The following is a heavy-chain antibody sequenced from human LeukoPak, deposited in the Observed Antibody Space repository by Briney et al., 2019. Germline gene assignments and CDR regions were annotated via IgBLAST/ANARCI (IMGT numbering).Heavy chain of an antibody. J-gene: IGHJ4*02. V-gene: IGHV1-24*01. CDR3: ATVSYSGSYPTPLDY. CDR1: GYTLTELF. D-gene: IGHD1-26*01. Sequence: ASVKVSCKVSGYTLTELFMHWVRQAPGKGLEWMGGFDPEDGETIYAQKFQGRVTMTEGTSTDTAYMELSSLRSEDTAVYYCATVSYSGSYPTPLDYWGQGTLVTVSS. CDR2: FDPEDGET.